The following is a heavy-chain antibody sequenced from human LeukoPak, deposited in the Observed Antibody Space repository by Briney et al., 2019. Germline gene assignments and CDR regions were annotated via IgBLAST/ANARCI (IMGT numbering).Heavy chain of an antibody. CDR2: INHSGST. Sequence: AETLSLTCAVYGGSFSGYYWSWIRQPPGKGLEWIGEINHSGSTNYNPSLKSRVTISVDTSKNQFSLKLSSVTAADTAVYYCARARGIAAAGTANWFDPWGQGTLVTVSS. V-gene: IGHV4-34*01. J-gene: IGHJ5*02. CDR3: ARARGIAAAGTANWFDP. D-gene: IGHD6-13*01. CDR1: GGSFSGYY.